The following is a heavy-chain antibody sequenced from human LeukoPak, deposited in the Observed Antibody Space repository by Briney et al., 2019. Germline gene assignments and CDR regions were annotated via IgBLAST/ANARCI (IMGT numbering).Heavy chain of an antibody. Sequence: SETLSLTXAVYGGSFSGYYWSWIRQPPGKGLEWIGVINHSGSTNYNPSLKSRVTISVDTSKNQFSLKLSSVTAADTAVYYCARGGYYYDSSGPYYYYYMDVWGKGTTVTVSS. V-gene: IGHV4-34*01. CDR3: ARGGYYYDSSGPYYYYYMDV. CDR2: INHSGST. CDR1: GGSFSGYY. D-gene: IGHD3-22*01. J-gene: IGHJ6*03.